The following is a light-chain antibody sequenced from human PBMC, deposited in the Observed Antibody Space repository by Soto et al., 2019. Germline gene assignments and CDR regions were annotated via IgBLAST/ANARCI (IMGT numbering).Light chain of an antibody. J-gene: IGKJ5*01. CDR2: GAS. CDR1: QSVSSS. Sequence: DILMTQSPATLSVSPGERATLSCRASQSVSSSLAWFQQKPGQAPRLLIYGASTRATGIPARFSGSGSGTDFTLTISSLEPEDFAVYYCQQRSNWPPITFGQGTRLEIK. V-gene: IGKV3-11*01. CDR3: QQRSNWPPIT.